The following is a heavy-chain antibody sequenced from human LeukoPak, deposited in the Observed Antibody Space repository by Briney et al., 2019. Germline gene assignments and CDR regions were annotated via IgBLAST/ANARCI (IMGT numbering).Heavy chain of an antibody. J-gene: IGHJ4*02. D-gene: IGHD2-15*01. CDR1: GFSFNGDW. Sequence: PGGSLRLSCVASGFSFNGDWMNWVRQAPGKGLEWVANIKPDGSQKYYVDPVKGRFTISRDNAEKSLFLQMNSLRAEDTAVYYCVRDGLAFLDFDYWGQGTLVTVSS. CDR3: VRDGLAFLDFDY. CDR2: IKPDGSQK. V-gene: IGHV3-7*01.